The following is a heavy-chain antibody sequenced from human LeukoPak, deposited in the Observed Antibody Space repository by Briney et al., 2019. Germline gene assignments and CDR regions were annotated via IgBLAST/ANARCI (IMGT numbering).Heavy chain of an antibody. CDR2: ISAKNGNT. CDR1: GYTFNRYG. CDR3: SRDTEWGKNSDYFDC. Sequence: ASVNVSCKASGYTFNRYGISWVRQAPGQGLEWMGWISAKNGNTIYAQKVQGRVTMTTDTSTSTASMELRRQRSSDTGIYYCSRDTEWGKNSDYFDCWGQGTLVTVSS. V-gene: IGHV1-18*01. J-gene: IGHJ4*02. D-gene: IGHD3-16*01.